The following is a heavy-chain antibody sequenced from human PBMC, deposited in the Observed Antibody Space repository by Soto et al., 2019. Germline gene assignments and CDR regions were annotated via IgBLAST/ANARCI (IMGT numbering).Heavy chain of an antibody. CDR1: GGSINTFY. CDR3: AREGSYSAYNFAPGIQLWSFDI. J-gene: IGHJ4*02. D-gene: IGHD5-12*01. V-gene: IGHV4-4*07. CDR2: IFSSGST. Sequence: PSETLSLTCTVSGGSINTFYWSWVRQPAGKGLEWIGRIFSSGSTSVNPSLESRVAMSVDTSKNHFSLNLSSVTAADMAVYYCAREGSYSAYNFAPGIQLWSFDIWGQGALVTVSS.